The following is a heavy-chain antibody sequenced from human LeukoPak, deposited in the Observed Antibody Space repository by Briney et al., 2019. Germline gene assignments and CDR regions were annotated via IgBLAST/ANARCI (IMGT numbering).Heavy chain of an antibody. Sequence: PGGSLRLSCAASGFTFSTFAMIWVRQPPGKGLEWVSSIFPSGGHSFYADSVKGRFTISRDNSKNTLYLQMNSLRADDTAVYYCAKAMSGGSSYDYWGQGTLVTVSS. J-gene: IGHJ4*02. V-gene: IGHV3-23*01. CDR2: IFPSGGHS. CDR3: AKAMSGGSSYDY. CDR1: GFTFSTFA. D-gene: IGHD3-10*01.